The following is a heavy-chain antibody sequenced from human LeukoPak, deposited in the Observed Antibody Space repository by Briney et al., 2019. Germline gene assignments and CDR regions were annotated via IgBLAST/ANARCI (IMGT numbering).Heavy chain of an antibody. CDR1: GGSISSGSYD. CDR2: IYTSGST. J-gene: IGHJ4*02. V-gene: IGHV4-61*02. D-gene: IGHD1-14*01. CDR3: ARDQGDDRDY. Sequence: SQTLSLTCTVSGGSISSGSYDWSWIRQPAGKGLEWIGRIYTSGSTNYNPSLKSRVTISVDTSKNQFSLKLSSVTAADTAVYYCARDQGDDRDYWGQGTLVTVSS.